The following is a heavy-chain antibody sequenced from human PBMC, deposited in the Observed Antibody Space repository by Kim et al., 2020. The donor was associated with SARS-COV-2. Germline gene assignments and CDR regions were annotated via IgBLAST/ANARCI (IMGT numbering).Heavy chain of an antibody. CDR3: AKDQPPPDGYSYGRFDY. D-gene: IGHD5-18*01. V-gene: IGHV3-30*18. J-gene: IGHJ4*02. CDR1: GFTFSSYG. Sequence: GGSLRLSCAASGFTFSSYGMHWVRQAPGKGLEWVAVISYDGSNKYYADSVKGRFTISRDNSKNTLYLQMNSLRAEDTAVYYCAKDQPPPDGYSYGRFDYWGQGTLVTVSS. CDR2: ISYDGSNK.